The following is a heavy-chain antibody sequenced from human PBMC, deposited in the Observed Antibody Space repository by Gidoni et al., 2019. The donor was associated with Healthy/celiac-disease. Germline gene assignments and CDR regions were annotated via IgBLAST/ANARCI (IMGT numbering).Heavy chain of an antibody. J-gene: IGHJ5*02. Sequence: QVQLVQSGAEVKKPGASVKVSCKASGYTFTSYGISWVRQAPGQGLEWMGWISAYNGNTNYAQKLQGRVTMTTDTSTSTAYMELRSLRSDDTAVYYCARDPRRYCSGGSCNNWFDPWGQGTLVTVSS. CDR3: ARDPRRYCSGGSCNNWFDP. CDR1: GYTFTSYG. CDR2: ISAYNGNT. V-gene: IGHV1-18*01. D-gene: IGHD2-15*01.